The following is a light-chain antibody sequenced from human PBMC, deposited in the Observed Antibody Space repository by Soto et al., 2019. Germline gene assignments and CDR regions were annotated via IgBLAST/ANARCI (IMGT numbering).Light chain of an antibody. V-gene: IGLV2-8*01. CDR2: EVY. CDR1: SSDVGGYNY. CDR3: SSYVGTNSYV. Sequence: QSALTQPPSASGSPGQSVTISCTGTSSDVGGYNYVSWYQHHPGKAPKLIIYEVYKRPSGVPDRFSGSKSGNTAALTVSGLQAEYEADYYCSSYVGTNSYVFGTGTKLTVL. J-gene: IGLJ1*01.